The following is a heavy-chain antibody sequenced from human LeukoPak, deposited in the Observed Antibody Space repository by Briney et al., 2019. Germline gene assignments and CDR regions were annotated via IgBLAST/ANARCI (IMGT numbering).Heavy chain of an antibody. CDR2: INHSGST. D-gene: IGHD5-18*01. Sequence: SETLSLTCAVYGGSFSGYYWSWIRQPPGKGLEWIGEINHSGSTNYNPSLKSRVTISVDTSKNQFSLKLSSVTAADTAVYYCASLPVGYGPYFDYWGQGTLVTVSS. CDR1: GGSFSGYY. V-gene: IGHV4-34*01. CDR3: ASLPVGYGPYFDY. J-gene: IGHJ4*02.